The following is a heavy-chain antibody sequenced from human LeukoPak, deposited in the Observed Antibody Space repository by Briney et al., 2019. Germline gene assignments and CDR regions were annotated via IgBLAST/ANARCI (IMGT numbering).Heavy chain of an antibody. V-gene: IGHV3-23*01. CDR1: GFTFNSNA. Sequence: GGSLRLSCVASGFTFNSNAMIWVRQAPGKGLECVSAITAAGDTTFYADSVKGRFTTSRDNSKNILYLLLNNLRAEDTALYYCAKAFRTNGYYQLPIDFWGQGTLVTVST. D-gene: IGHD3-22*01. J-gene: IGHJ4*02. CDR3: AKAFRTNGYYQLPIDF. CDR2: ITAAGDTT.